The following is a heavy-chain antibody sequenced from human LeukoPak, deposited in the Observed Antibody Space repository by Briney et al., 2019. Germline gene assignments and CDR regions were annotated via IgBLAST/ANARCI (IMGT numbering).Heavy chain of an antibody. Sequence: GGSLRLSCAASGFTFSSYGMHWVRQAPAKGLEWVAVIWYDGSNEYYADSVKGRFTISRDNSKNTLYLQMNSLRVEDTAVYYCARDYGSGSYRSLWDWGQGTLVTVSS. CDR1: GFTFSSYG. J-gene: IGHJ4*02. V-gene: IGHV3-33*01. D-gene: IGHD3-10*01. CDR2: IWYDGSNE. CDR3: ARDYGSGSYRSLWD.